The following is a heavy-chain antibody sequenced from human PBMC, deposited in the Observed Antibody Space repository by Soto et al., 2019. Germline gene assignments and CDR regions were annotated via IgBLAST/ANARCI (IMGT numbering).Heavy chain of an antibody. J-gene: IGHJ3*02. CDR2: IYYSGST. Sequence: SETLSLTCTVSGGSISSYYCSFIRHPPFKGLEWIGYIYYSGSTNYNPSLKSRVTISVDTSKNQFSLKLSSVTAADMAVYYCARDRPNYGGNLPIDAFDIWGQGTMVTVSS. V-gene: IGHV4-59*01. CDR3: ARDRPNYGGNLPIDAFDI. D-gene: IGHD4-17*01. CDR1: GGSISSYY.